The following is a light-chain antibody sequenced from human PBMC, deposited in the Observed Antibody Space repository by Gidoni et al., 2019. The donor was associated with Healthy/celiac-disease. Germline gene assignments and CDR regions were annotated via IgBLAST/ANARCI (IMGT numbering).Light chain of an antibody. Sequence: EIVLTQSPGTLSLSPGERATLSCRASQSVSSSYLAWYQQKPGQAPRLLIYGASSRATGIPDRFSGSGSGTDFTLTISRLEPEDFAVYYCQQYGSSASTFXXXTKVEI. CDR2: GAS. J-gene: IGKJ1*01. CDR1: QSVSSSY. V-gene: IGKV3-20*01. CDR3: QQYGSSAST.